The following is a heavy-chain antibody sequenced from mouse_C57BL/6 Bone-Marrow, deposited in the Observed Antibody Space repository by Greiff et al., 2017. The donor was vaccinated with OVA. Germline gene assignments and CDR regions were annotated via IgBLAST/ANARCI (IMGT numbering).Heavy chain of an antibody. V-gene: IGHV5-6*01. CDR3: ARGGCEDWCAY. CDR2: ISSGGSST. J-gene: IGHJ3*01. CDR1: GFTFSSYG. Sequence: EVQGVESGGDLVKPGGSLKLSCAASGFTFSSYGMSWVRQTPDKRLEWVATISSGGSSTYYPDRVTGRFTISRDNAKNTLYLQMSSLKAEDTAMYYGARGGCEDWCAYWCQGTLVTVSA. D-gene: IGHD3-3*01.